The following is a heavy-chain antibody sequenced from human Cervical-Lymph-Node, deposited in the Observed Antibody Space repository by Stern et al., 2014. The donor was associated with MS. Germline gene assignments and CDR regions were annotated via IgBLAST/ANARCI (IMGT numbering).Heavy chain of an antibody. CDR3: ARVSMSGYDYFDP. Sequence: QVQLQESGPGLVKPSGTLSLTCAVSGDSVSSDNWWSWVRQPPGKGLEWIGEIHHSDTPNYNPSLKSRLAFSIDKSKNYFSLRLTSVTAAYTAVYFCARVSMSGYDYFDPWGQGTLVTVSS. J-gene: IGHJ5*02. CDR2: IHHSDTP. V-gene: IGHV4-4*02. D-gene: IGHD5-12*01. CDR1: GDSVSSDNW.